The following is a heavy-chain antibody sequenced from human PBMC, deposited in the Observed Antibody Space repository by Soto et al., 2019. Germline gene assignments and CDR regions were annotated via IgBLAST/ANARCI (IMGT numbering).Heavy chain of an antibody. V-gene: IGHV3-30-3*01. CDR3: ASKTGW. CDR2: ISFDGRDT. J-gene: IGHJ4*02. CDR1: GFTFSNYA. Sequence: QVQLVESGGGVVQPGRSLRLSCATSGFTFSNYAMHWVRQAPGKGLEWVSIISFDGRDTYYADSVKGRFIISRDDSKSTLFLQMYSLRPEDTAVYYCASKTGWWGQGTLV. D-gene: IGHD6-19*01.